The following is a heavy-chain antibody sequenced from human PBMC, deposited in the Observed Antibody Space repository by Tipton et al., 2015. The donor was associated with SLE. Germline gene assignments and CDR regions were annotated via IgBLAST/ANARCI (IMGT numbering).Heavy chain of an antibody. V-gene: IGHV4-61*09. CDR1: GASISSTDHY. CDR3: ARGDSSSSPDSLDI. J-gene: IGHJ3*02. Sequence: TLSLTCTVSGASISSTDHYWSWIRQPAGRGLEWIGYISDGGDTNYNPSLKSRVTISIDPAKNQFSLKLTSVTAADTAVYFCARGDSSSSPDSLDIWGQGTMVTVSS. D-gene: IGHD6-13*01. CDR2: ISDGGDT.